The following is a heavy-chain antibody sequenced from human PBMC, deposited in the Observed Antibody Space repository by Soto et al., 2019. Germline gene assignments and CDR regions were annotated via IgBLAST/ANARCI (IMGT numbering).Heavy chain of an antibody. V-gene: IGHV4-31*02. Sequence: SETLSLSWTVSGGSISSGGYYLSWIRQHPGKGLEWIGYIYYSGSTYYNPSLKSRVTISVDTSKNQFSLKLSSVTAADTAVYYCVRSLAPAGSNWIDRRGQATLVTRSS. J-gene: IGHJ5*02. CDR1: GGSISSGGYY. D-gene: IGHD6-13*01. CDR3: VRSLAPAGSNWIDR. CDR2: IYYSGST.